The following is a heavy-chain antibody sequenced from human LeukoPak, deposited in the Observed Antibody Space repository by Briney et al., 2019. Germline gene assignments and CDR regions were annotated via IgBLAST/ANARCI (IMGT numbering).Heavy chain of an antibody. Sequence: ASVKVSCKASGYTFTNYGITWVRQAPGQGLEWMGWVSAKTGDTNYAQKFQGRVTMTTDTSTSTVYMELRSLRSDDTAAFYCARILASIIDYWGQGTLVTVSS. J-gene: IGHJ4*02. CDR2: VSAKTGDT. V-gene: IGHV1-18*01. CDR1: GYTFTNYG. CDR3: ARILASIIDY. D-gene: IGHD5/OR15-5a*01.